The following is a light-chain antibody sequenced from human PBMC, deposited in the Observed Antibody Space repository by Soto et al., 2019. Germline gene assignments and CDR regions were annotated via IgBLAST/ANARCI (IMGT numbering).Light chain of an antibody. CDR1: QSVSSK. V-gene: IGKV3-20*01. J-gene: IGKJ5*01. CDR3: QHYGRSPIT. CDR2: GAS. Sequence: EIVMTQSPATLSVSPGERATLSCRARQSVSSKLAWYPQKPGQAPRLLIAGASSRATGIPDRFSGSGSATDFTLTISRLEPEHSALYYCQHYGRSPITFGQGTRLEIK.